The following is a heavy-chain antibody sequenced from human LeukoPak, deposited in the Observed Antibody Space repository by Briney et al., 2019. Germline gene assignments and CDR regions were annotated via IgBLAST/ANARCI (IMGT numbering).Heavy chain of an antibody. CDR2: IIPIFGTA. V-gene: IGHV1-69*01. CDR1: GGTFSSYA. J-gene: IGHJ6*03. CDR3: ARNYGSGGHYYYYYYMDV. Sequence: SVKVSCKASGGTFSSYAISWERQAPGQGLEWMGGIIPIFGTANYAQKFQGRVTITADESTSTAYMELSSLRSEDTAVYYCARNYGSGGHYYYYYYMDVWGKGTTVTISS. D-gene: IGHD3-10*01.